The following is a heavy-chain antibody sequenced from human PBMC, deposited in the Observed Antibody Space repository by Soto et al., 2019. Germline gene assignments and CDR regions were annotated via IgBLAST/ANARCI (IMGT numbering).Heavy chain of an antibody. V-gene: IGHV3-9*01. J-gene: IGHJ3*02. D-gene: IGHD3-22*01. CDR1: GFTFDDYA. Sequence: EVQLVESGGGLVQPGRSLRLSCAASGFTFDDYAIHWVRQAPGKGLEWVSGISWNSGSLDYTDSMQGRFTISRDNAKNSLYLQMNSLRPEDTALYYCATSHYDTTGNFDAFEIWGQGTMVTVSS. CDR2: ISWNSGSL. CDR3: ATSHYDTTGNFDAFEI.